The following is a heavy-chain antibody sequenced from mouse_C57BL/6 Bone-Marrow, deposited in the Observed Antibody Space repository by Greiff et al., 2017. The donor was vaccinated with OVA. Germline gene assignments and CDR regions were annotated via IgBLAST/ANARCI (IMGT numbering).Heavy chain of an antibody. CDR2: IYPRSGNT. Sequence: QVQLQQSGAELARPGASVKLSCKASGYTFTSYGISWVKQRTGQGLEWIGEIYPRSGNTYYNEKFKGKATLTADKYASTAYMELRSLTSEDSAVYFCARYSFAYWGQGTLVTVSA. V-gene: IGHV1-81*01. J-gene: IGHJ3*01. CDR1: GYTFTSYG. CDR3: ARYSFAY.